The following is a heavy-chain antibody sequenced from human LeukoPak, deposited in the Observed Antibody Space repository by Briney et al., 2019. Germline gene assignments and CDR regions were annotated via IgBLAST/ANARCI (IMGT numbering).Heavy chain of an antibody. CDR2: IYHSGST. V-gene: IGHV4-38-2*02. CDR3: ARARGDFWSGYYDYYYYYMDV. J-gene: IGHJ6*03. CDR1: GYSISSGYY. Sequence: SETLSLTCTVSGYSISSGYYWGWIRQPPGKGLEWIGSIYHSGSTYYNPSLKSRVTISVDTSKNQFSLKLSSVTAADTAVYYCARARGDFWSGYYDYYYYYMDVWGKGTTVTVSS. D-gene: IGHD3-3*01.